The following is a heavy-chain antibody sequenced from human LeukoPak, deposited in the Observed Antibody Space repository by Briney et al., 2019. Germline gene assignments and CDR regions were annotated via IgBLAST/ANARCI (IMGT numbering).Heavy chain of an antibody. Sequence: PSETLSLTCTVSGGSISSGDYYWSWIRQPPGKGLEWIGEIYHSGSTNYNPSLKSRVTISVDKSKNQFSLKLSSVTAADTAVYYCARVIAAAGTGLDYWGQGTLVTVSS. CDR1: GGSISSGDYY. D-gene: IGHD6-13*01. J-gene: IGHJ4*02. CDR2: IYHSGST. CDR3: ARVIAAAGTGLDY. V-gene: IGHV4-39*07.